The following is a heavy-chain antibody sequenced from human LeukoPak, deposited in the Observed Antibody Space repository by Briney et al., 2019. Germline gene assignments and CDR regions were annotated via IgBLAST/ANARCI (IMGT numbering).Heavy chain of an antibody. CDR1: GFTFSSYS. V-gene: IGHV3-21*01. Sequence: GGSLRLSCAASGFTFSSYSMNWVRQAPGKGLEWVSSISSSSSYIYYADSVKGRFTTSRDSAKNSLYLQMNSLRAEDTAVYYCASHPNAAAGLYYYYYMDVWGKGTTVTVSS. CDR3: ASHPNAAAGLYYYYYMDV. J-gene: IGHJ6*03. CDR2: ISSSSSYI. D-gene: IGHD6-13*01.